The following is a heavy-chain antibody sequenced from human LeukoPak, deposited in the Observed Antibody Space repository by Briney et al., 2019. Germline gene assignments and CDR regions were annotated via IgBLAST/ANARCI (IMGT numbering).Heavy chain of an antibody. CDR3: ARAFFSAASDAFDI. CDR1: GYTCTSYY. Sequence: ASVKVSFKAAGYTCTSYYMYWGRQAPGQGLEWMGIMNPSGGSTSNAQKFQGRVTITRDRSTSKVYMELSSLRSAATAAYFCARAFFSAASDAFDIWGQGTMVTVSS. CDR2: MNPSGGST. J-gene: IGHJ3*02. D-gene: IGHD6-13*01. V-gene: IGHV1-46*01.